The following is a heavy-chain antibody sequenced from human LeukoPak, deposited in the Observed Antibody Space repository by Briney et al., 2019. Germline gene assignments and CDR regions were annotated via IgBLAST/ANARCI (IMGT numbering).Heavy chain of an antibody. CDR1: GGSFSGYY. D-gene: IGHD2-2*01. Sequence: SETLSLTCAVYGGSFSGYYWSWIRQPPGKGLEWIGEINHSGSTNYHPSLKSRVTISVDTSKNQFSLKLSSVTAADTAVYYCARVGGYCSSTSCPNYYYYGMDVWGKGTTVTVSS. J-gene: IGHJ6*04. CDR3: ARVGGYCSSTSCPNYYYYGMDV. CDR2: INHSGST. V-gene: IGHV4-34*01.